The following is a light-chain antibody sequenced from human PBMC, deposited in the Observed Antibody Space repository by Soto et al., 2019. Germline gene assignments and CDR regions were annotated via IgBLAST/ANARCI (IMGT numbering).Light chain of an antibody. Sequence: DIQMTQSPSSLSVSIGDRVTITCRASQSISTYLNWYEQKPGKAPNLLIYGASTLQSGVPSRFSGGASGTYFTLTSSRLQPEDFGSYYCQQSYTSPVTFGEGTKVEIK. CDR1: QSISTY. CDR3: QQSYTSPVT. J-gene: IGKJ4*01. CDR2: GAS. V-gene: IGKV1-39*01.